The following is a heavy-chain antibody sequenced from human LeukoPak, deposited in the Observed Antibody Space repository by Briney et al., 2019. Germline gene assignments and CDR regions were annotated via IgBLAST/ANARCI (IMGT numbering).Heavy chain of an antibody. CDR1: GFTFSTYW. CDR3: AKGGHYNFDY. D-gene: IGHD4-11*01. CDR2: IKEDGSDK. V-gene: IGHV3-7*01. Sequence: GGPLRLSCAASGFTFSTYWMKWVRQAPGKGLEWVASIKEDGSDKYYVDSVKGRFSISRDNAKNSLYLQMNSLRTEDTAVYYCAKGGHYNFDYWGQGTLVTVSS. J-gene: IGHJ4*02.